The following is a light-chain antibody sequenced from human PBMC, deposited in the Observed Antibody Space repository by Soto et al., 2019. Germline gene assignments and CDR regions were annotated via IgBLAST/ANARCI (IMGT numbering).Light chain of an antibody. V-gene: IGKV2-28*01. CDR3: IQALQTPRT. Sequence: DIVMTQSPLSLPVTPVEPASISCRSSQSLLHSNGYNYLDWYLQKPGQSPQPRLYLGSNRASGVPDRFNGSGSGTDFTLKISKVEAEDVGVYYCIQALQTPRTFGQGTKVEIK. J-gene: IGKJ1*01. CDR2: LGS. CDR1: QSLLHSNGYNY.